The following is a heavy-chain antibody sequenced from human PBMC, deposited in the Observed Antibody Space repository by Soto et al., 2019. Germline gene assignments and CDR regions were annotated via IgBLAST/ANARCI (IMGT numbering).Heavy chain of an antibody. CDR1: GGTFSSYA. CDR3: ARSGYGGYDPLRYFDY. J-gene: IGHJ4*02. CDR2: IIPIFGTA. Sequence: SVKVSCKASGGTFSSYAISWVRQAPGQGLEWMGGIIPIFGTANYAQKFQGRVTITADESTSTAYMELSSLRSEDTAVYYCARSGYGGYDPLRYFDYWGQGTLVTVSS. V-gene: IGHV1-69*13. D-gene: IGHD5-12*01.